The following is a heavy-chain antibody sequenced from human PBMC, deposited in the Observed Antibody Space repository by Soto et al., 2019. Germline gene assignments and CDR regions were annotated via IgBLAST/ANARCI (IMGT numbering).Heavy chain of an antibody. CDR1: GGSISSYY. V-gene: IGHV4-59*01. D-gene: IGHD2-15*01. CDR2: IYYSGST. CDR3: AGGVEGIYCSGGSCYYFDY. J-gene: IGHJ4*02. Sequence: SETLSLTCTLPGGSISSYYLSVIPQPPGKVLERIGYIYYSGSTNYNPSLKSRVTIPVDTSKNQFSLQLSSVTAADAAVYYGAGGVEGIYCSGGSCYYFDYWGQGTLVTVSS.